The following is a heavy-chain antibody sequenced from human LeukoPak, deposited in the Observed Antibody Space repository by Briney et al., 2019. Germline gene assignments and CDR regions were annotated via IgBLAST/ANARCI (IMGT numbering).Heavy chain of an antibody. V-gene: IGHV4-30-2*01. Sequence: SQTLSLTCAVSGGSIISGGYSWSWIRQPPGKGLEWIGYIYHSGSTYYNPSLKSRVTISVDRSKNQFSLKLSSVTAADTAVYYCARDYYGLDYWGQGTLVTVSS. CDR2: IYHSGST. J-gene: IGHJ4*01. CDR1: GGSIISGGYS. CDR3: ARDYYGLDY. D-gene: IGHD3-10*01.